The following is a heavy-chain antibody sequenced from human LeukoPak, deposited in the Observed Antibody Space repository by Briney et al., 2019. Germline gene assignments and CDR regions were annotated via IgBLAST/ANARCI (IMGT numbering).Heavy chain of an antibody. D-gene: IGHD3-22*01. CDR2: ISSTGSTI. Sequence: GGSLRLSCAASGFTFSSYSMNWVRQAPGKGLEWVSYISSTGSTIYYADSVKGRFTISRDNAKNSLYLQMNSLRAEDTAVYYCANFHYYDTSAAYWGQGTLVTVSS. CDR1: GFTFSSYS. CDR3: ANFHYYDTSAAY. V-gene: IGHV3-48*01. J-gene: IGHJ4*02.